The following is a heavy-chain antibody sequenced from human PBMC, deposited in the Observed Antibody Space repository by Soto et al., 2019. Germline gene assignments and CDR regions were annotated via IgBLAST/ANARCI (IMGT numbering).Heavy chain of an antibody. CDR2: IKGDGTIT. CDR3: ARGGLGNYYNDY. CDR1: GFTFSRDW. D-gene: IGHD3-10*01. V-gene: IGHV3-74*01. Sequence: EVQLVESGGGLVQPGGSLRLSCAASGFTFSRDWMHWVRQSPGKGLVWVSRIKGDGTITNYADSVKGRFTNSRDNAKNTVYLQLNSLTTEDTAVYYCARGGLGNYYNDYWGQGTLVTVSS. J-gene: IGHJ4*02.